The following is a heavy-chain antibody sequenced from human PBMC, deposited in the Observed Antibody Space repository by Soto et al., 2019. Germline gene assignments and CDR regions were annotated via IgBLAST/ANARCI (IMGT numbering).Heavy chain of an antibody. Sequence: GGSLRLSCAASGFTFSSYAMSWVRQAPGKGLEWVSAISGSGGSTYYADSVKGRFTISRDNSKNTLYLQMNSLRAEDTAVYYCAKEYCSGGSCYPTHFDYWGQGTLVTVSS. D-gene: IGHD2-15*01. CDR2: ISGSGGST. J-gene: IGHJ4*02. CDR3: AKEYCSGGSCYPTHFDY. V-gene: IGHV3-23*01. CDR1: GFTFSSYA.